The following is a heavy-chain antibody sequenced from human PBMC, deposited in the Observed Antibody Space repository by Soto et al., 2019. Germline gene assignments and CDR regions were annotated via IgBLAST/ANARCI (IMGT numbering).Heavy chain of an antibody. V-gene: IGHV1-69*02. CDR1: GDTFNFYS. CDR2: VNPIVSMS. J-gene: IGHJ4*02. Sequence: QVQLVHSGAEVKRPGSSVKVSCKASGDTFNFYSINWVRQAPGVGLEWMGRVNPIVSMSNYAQKFQGRVTMTADKSTITAYIELSSLRSADTAIYYCSSSYGSGYRAFDYWGQGALVTVSS. CDR3: SSSYGSGYRAFDY. D-gene: IGHD3-10*01.